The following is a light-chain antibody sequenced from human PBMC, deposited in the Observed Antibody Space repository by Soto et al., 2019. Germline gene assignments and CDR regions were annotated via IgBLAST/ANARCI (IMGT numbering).Light chain of an antibody. J-gene: IGLJ3*02. CDR2: RNN. CDR3: ATWDDSLSGVE. Sequence: QSVLXXXXSASXSPXXXXXIXXXXGXXXIGRNSVTWYQRLPGTAPKLLVYRNNQRPSGVPERFSGSKSGTSASLAISDLQSEDEADYFCATWDDSLSGVEFGGGTKLTVL. V-gene: IGLV1-44*01. CDR1: XXXIGRNS.